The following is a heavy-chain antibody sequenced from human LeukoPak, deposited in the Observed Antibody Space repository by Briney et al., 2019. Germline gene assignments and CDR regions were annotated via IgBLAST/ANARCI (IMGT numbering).Heavy chain of an antibody. V-gene: IGHV4-59*01. D-gene: IGHD5-12*01. Sequence: SETLSLTCTVSGGSISSYYWSWIRQPPGKGLEWIGYIYYSGSTNYNPSLKSRVTISVDTSKNQFSLKLSSVTAADTAVYYCARGSGYSGYDGGFFFDYRGQGTLVTVSS. CDR1: GGSISSYY. CDR2: IYYSGST. J-gene: IGHJ4*02. CDR3: ARGSGYSGYDGGFFFDY.